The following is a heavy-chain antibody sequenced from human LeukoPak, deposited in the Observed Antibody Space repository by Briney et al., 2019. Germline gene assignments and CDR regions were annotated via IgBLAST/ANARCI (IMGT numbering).Heavy chain of an antibody. CDR1: GGSLSRGGYY. Sequence: PSETLSLTCTVSGGSLSRGGYYWSWIRQHPGRGLEWLGYIYYSGSTYYNPSRKSRVTISVDTSKNQFSLKLSSVTAADTAVYYCATSDAGIAAAVDHYGMDVWGKGTTVTVSS. CDR2: IYYSGST. CDR3: ATSDAGIAAAVDHYGMDV. V-gene: IGHV4-31*03. D-gene: IGHD6-13*01. J-gene: IGHJ6*04.